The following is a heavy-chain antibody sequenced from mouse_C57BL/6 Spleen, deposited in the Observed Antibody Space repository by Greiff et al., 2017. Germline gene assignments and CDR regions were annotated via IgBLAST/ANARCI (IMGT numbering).Heavy chain of an antibody. CDR3: AREGDDYDGDYYAMDY. CDR2: IHPKSGST. J-gene: IGHJ4*01. D-gene: IGHD2-4*01. Sequence: QVQLQQPGAELVKPGASVKLSCKASGYTFTSYWMHWVKQRPGQGLEWIGMIHPKSGSTNYNEKFKSKATLTVDKSSSTAYMQLSSLTSEDSAVYYCAREGDDYDGDYYAMDYWGQGTSVTVSS. V-gene: IGHV1-64*01. CDR1: GYTFTSYW.